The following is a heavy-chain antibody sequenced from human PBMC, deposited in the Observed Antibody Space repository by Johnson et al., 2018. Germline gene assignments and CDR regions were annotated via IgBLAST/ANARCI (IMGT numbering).Heavy chain of an antibody. CDR3: ARQKGAPPRPCKNWNYEGTYFDY. CDR2: IYPGDSDT. V-gene: IGHV5-51*01. Sequence: VQLVESGAEVKKPGESLKISCKGSGYSFTSYWIGWVRQMPGKGLEWMGIIYPGDSDTRYSPSFPGQVTISADKSISTAYLQWSSLKASDPAMYYCARQKGAPPRPCKNWNYEGTYFDYWGQGTLVTVSS. J-gene: IGHJ4*02. D-gene: IGHD1-7*01. CDR1: GYSFTSYW.